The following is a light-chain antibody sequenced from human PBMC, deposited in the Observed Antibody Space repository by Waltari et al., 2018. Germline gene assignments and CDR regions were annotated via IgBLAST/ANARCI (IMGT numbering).Light chain of an antibody. CDR3: QYYGNSPPWP. CDR2: GAS. V-gene: IGKV3-20*01. J-gene: IGKJ1*01. CDR1: QSVSSSF. Sequence: EIVLTQSPGTLSLSPGERATLSCRASQSVSSSFLAWFQQKPGQAPRLLICGASSRATGIPDRFSGSGSGTDFTLTISRLEPEDFAVYYCQYYGNSPPWPFGHGTKVEIK.